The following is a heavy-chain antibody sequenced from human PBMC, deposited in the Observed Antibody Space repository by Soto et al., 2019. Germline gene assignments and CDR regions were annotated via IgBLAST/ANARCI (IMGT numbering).Heavy chain of an antibody. CDR1: GGSISSYY. CDR3: AGSYSSGWYDHFDY. Sequence: PSETLSLTCTVSGGSISSYYWSWIRQPAGKGLEWIGRIYTSGSTNYNPSLKSRVTMSVDTSKNQFSLKLSSVTAADTAVYYCAGSYSSGWYDHFDYWGQGTLVTVSS. J-gene: IGHJ4*02. D-gene: IGHD6-19*01. V-gene: IGHV4-4*07. CDR2: IYTSGST.